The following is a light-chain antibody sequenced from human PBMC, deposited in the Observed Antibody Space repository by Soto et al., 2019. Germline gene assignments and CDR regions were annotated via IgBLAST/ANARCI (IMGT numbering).Light chain of an antibody. CDR1: SSDVGGYKY. J-gene: IGLJ2*01. CDR2: DVS. V-gene: IGLV2-11*01. CDR3: CSYEGSSNVV. Sequence: QSALTQPRSVSGSPGQSVTISCTGTSSDVGGYKYVSWYQQHPGKVPNLIIYDVSKRPSGVPDRFSGSKSGNTASLIISGVQAEDEADDYCCSYEGSSNVVFGGGTKVTVL.